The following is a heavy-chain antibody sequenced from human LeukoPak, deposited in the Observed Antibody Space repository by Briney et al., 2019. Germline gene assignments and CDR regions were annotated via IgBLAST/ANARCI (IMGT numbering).Heavy chain of an antibody. Sequence: ASVKVSFKASGYTFTSYGISWVRQAPGQGREWMGGISAYNGNKNYAHKLQGRGTMTTDTSTSTDYMELRSLRSDDTAVYYCASGDCFGSGSYSDYWGQGTLVTVSS. CDR2: ISAYNGNK. CDR3: ASGDCFGSGSYSDY. D-gene: IGHD3-10*01. J-gene: IGHJ4*02. CDR1: GYTFTSYG. V-gene: IGHV1-18*04.